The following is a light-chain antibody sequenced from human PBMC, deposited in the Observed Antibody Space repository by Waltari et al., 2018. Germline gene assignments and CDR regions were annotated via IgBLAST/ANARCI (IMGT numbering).Light chain of an antibody. Sequence: EIVLTQSPATLSLSPGDKATLSCRASRSVGRFVAWYQKKPGQAPRLLIYDASTRASGIPDRFSGSGSGTDFSLTISRLEPEDFAVYFCQKYVNLPATFGQGTKVEIQ. V-gene: IGKV3-20*01. CDR3: QKYVNLPAT. J-gene: IGKJ1*01. CDR2: DAS. CDR1: RSVGRF.